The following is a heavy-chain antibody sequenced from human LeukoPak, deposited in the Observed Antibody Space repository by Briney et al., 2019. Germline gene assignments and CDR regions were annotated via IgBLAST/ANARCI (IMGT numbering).Heavy chain of an antibody. CDR1: GGSISSYY. CDR2: IYYTGST. V-gene: IGHV4-59*08. J-gene: IGHJ4*02. CDR3: ARHRAYSSSSPFDY. Sequence: SETLSLTCTVSGGSISSYYWGWIRQPPGKGLEWIGYIYYTGSTNYNPSLKSRVTMFVDMSKNQFSLRLSSVTAADTAVYYCARHRAYSSSSPFDYWGQGTLVTVSS. D-gene: IGHD6-6*01.